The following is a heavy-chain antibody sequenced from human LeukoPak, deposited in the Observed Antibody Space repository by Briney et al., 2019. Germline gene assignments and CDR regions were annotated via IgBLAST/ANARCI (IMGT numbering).Heavy chain of an antibody. CDR2: VSADNGNT. CDR1: GYSFTSYG. Sequence: ASVKVSCKASGYSFTSYGINWVRQAPGQGLEWMGWVSADNGNTAYAQKFQGRVSMTTDTFTTTAYMELRSLRSDDTAVYYCARDPRLIAVAGANWFDPWGQETLVTVSS. CDR3: ARDPRLIAVAGANWFDP. D-gene: IGHD6-19*01. J-gene: IGHJ5*02. V-gene: IGHV1-18*04.